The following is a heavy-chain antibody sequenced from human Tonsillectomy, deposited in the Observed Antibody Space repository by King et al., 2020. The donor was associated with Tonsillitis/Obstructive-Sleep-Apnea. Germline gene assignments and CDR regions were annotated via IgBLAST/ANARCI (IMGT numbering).Heavy chain of an antibody. D-gene: IGHD3-10*01. J-gene: IGHJ4*02. V-gene: IGHV4-59*01. CDR2: IYYSGST. CDR3: ARDLRYGADY. Sequence: QLQESGPGLVKPSETLSLTCTVSGGSISSYYWSWIRQPPGKGLEWIGYIYYSGSTNYNPSLKSRVTISVDTSKNQFSLKLSSVTAADTAVYYCARDLRYGADYWGQGTLVTVSS. CDR1: GGSISSYY.